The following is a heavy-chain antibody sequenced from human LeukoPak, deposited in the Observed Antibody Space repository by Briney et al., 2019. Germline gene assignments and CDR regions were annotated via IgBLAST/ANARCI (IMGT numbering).Heavy chain of an antibody. CDR2: IYYSGST. CDR1: GGSFSGYY. CDR3: AREHGSGNYYFVY. Sequence: SETLSLTCAVYGGSFSGYYWSWIRQPPGKGLEWIGYIYYSGSTNYNPSLKSRVTISVDTSKNQFSLKLSSVTAADTAVYYCAREHGSGNYYFVYWGQGTLVTVSS. V-gene: IGHV4-59*12. D-gene: IGHD3-10*01. J-gene: IGHJ4*02.